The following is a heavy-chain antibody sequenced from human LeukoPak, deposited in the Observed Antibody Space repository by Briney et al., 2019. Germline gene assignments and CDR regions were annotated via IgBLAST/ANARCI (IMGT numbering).Heavy chain of an antibody. CDR1: GFTFSDYY. CDR3: ARDRDYYDSSGVFDY. D-gene: IGHD3-22*01. Sequence: NPGGSLRLSCAASGFTFSDYYMSWIRQAPGKGLEWVSYISSVGSPIYYADSVKGRFTISRDNAKNSLYLQMNSLRAEDTAVYYCARDRDYYDSSGVFDYWGQGTLVTVSS. V-gene: IGHV3-11*04. CDR2: ISSVGSPI. J-gene: IGHJ4*02.